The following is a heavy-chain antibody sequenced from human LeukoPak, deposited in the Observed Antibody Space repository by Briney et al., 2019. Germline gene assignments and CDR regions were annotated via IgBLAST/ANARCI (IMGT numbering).Heavy chain of an antibody. CDR1: GFTFSSYS. Sequence: GGSLRLSCAASGFTFSSYSMNWVRQAPGKGLEWVSYIRSGDNTIYYAGSVKGRFTISRDNAKNSLFLQMNSLRDEDTAVYYCVRDHLWGMDVWGQGTTVIVSS. D-gene: IGHD2-21*01. V-gene: IGHV3-48*02. CDR2: IRSGDNTI. J-gene: IGHJ6*02. CDR3: VRDHLWGMDV.